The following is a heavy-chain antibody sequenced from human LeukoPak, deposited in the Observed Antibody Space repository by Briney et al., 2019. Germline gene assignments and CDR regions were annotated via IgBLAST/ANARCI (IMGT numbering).Heavy chain of an antibody. D-gene: IGHD3-10*01. CDR1: GGSISSGGYS. Sequence: PSQTLSLTCAVSGGSISSGGYSWSWIRQPPGKGLEWIGYIYHSGSTYYNPSLKSRVTISVDRSKNQFSLKLSSATAADTAVYYCARAGSGSYYGWFDPWGQGTLVTVSS. CDR2: IYHSGST. J-gene: IGHJ5*02. V-gene: IGHV4-30-2*01. CDR3: ARAGSGSYYGWFDP.